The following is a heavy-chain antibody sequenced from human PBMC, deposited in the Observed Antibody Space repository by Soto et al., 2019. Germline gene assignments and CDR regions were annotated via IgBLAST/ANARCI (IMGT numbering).Heavy chain of an antibody. J-gene: IGHJ6*03. CDR3: ARIVAAAGQFYYYYYMDV. D-gene: IGHD6-13*01. CDR2: IYYSGST. CDR1: GYSISSSNW. Sequence: QVKLQESGPGLVKPSDTLSLTCAVSGYSISSSNWWGWIRQPPGKGLEWIGYIYYSGSTYYNPSLKSRVTMSVDTSKNQFSLKLSSVTAVDTAVYYCARIVAAAGQFYYYYYMDVWGKGTTVTVSS. V-gene: IGHV4-28*01.